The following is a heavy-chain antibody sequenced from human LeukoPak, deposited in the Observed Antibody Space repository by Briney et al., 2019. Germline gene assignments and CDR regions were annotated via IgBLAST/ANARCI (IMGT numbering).Heavy chain of an antibody. D-gene: IGHD4-17*01. Sequence: GGSLRLSCAASGFTFSSYWMHWVRQAPEKGLVWVSRINSDGSSTSYADSVKGRFTISRDNAKNTLYLQMNSLRAEDTAVYYCARELPTVTTYYFDYWGQGTLVTVSS. CDR1: GFTFSSYW. J-gene: IGHJ4*02. V-gene: IGHV3-74*01. CDR2: INSDGSST. CDR3: ARELPTVTTYYFDY.